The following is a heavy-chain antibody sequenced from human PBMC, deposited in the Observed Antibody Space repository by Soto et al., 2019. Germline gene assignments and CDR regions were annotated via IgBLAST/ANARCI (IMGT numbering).Heavy chain of an antibody. V-gene: IGHV3-21*01. CDR3: ARDRGYDAHDYYYNAMDV. CDR2: IRGFSPYT. CDR1: GFTFRTYT. D-gene: IGHD2-15*01. J-gene: IGHJ6*02. Sequence: PGGSLRLSCISSGFTFRTYTMSWVRQAPGEGLEWVSGIRGFSPYTFYAESVKGRFTISRDNAKNSLYLQMNSLRAEDTAVYYCARDRGYDAHDYYYNAMDVWGQGTTVTVSS.